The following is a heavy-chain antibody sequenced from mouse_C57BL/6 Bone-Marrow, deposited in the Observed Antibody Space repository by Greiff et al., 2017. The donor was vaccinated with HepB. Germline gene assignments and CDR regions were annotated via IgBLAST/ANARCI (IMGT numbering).Heavy chain of an antibody. CDR2: IYPGDGDT. Sequence: VQLQQSGAELVKPGASVKISCKASGYAFSSYWMNWVKQRPGKGLEWIGQIYPGDGDTNYNGKFKGKATLTADKSSSTAYMQLSSLTSEDSAVYFCARGDTTVVASWYFDVWGTGTTVTVSS. CDR1: GYAFSSYW. J-gene: IGHJ1*03. CDR3: ARGDTTVVASWYFDV. V-gene: IGHV1-80*01. D-gene: IGHD1-1*01.